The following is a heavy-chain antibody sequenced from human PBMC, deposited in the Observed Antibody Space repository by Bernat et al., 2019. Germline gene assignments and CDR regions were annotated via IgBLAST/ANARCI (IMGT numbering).Heavy chain of an antibody. CDR2: IKSKTDGGTT. Sequence: EVQLVESGGGLVKPGGSLRLSCAASGFTFSNAWMNWVRQAPGKGLEWVGRIKSKTDGGTTDYAAPVKGRFTISRDDSKNTLYLQMNSLKTEDTAVYYWTTPTHYYASSGYYSTYYYYYGMDVWGQGTTVTVSS. V-gene: IGHV3-15*07. CDR3: TTPTHYYASSGYYSTYYYYYGMDV. J-gene: IGHJ6*02. D-gene: IGHD3-22*01. CDR1: GFTFSNAW.